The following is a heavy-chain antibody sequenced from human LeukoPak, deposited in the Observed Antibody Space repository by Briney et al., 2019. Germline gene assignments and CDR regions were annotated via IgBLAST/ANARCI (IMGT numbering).Heavy chain of an antibody. CDR3: ARGGGSGGYYSSDNAFDI. D-gene: IGHD3-10*01. J-gene: IGHJ3*02. CDR1: GGSINTYY. CDR2: IYYSGST. V-gene: IGHV4-59*01. Sequence: SETLSLTCTVSGGSINTYYWSWIRQPPGKGLEWFGYIYYSGSTSYNPSLKSRVTISVDTSNNQFSLKLSSVTAADTAVYYCARGGGSGGYYSSDNAFDIWGQGTMVTVSS.